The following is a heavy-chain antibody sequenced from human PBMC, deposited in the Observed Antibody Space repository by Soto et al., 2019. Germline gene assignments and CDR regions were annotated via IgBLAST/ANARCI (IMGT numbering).Heavy chain of an antibody. Sequence: EVQLVESGGGLVQPGGSLRLSCAASGFTFSNYWMTWVRQAPGKGLEWVANIKQDGGEKYYSDSVKGRFTISRDNAKNSLYLQMNSLRNEDTAVYYCAKETGFLPNFQYCNWPSCIEDYGGQGALVTVSS. CDR2: IKQDGGEK. D-gene: IGHD2-21*02. CDR3: AKETGFLPNFQYCNWPSCIEDY. V-gene: IGHV3-7*01. CDR1: GFTFSNYW. J-gene: IGHJ4*02.